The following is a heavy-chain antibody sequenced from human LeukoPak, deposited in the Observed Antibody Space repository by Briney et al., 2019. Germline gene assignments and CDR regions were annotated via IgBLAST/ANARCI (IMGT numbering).Heavy chain of an antibody. Sequence: SETLSLTCTVSGGSISSYYWSWIRQPPGKGLEWIGYIYYSGSTNYNPSLKSRVTISVDTSKNQFSLKLSSVTAADTAVYYCARDLVVPAAQYCYYGMDVWGQGTTVTVSS. J-gene: IGHJ6*02. CDR2: IYYSGST. D-gene: IGHD2-2*01. CDR1: GGSISSYY. CDR3: ARDLVVPAAQYCYYGMDV. V-gene: IGHV4-59*01.